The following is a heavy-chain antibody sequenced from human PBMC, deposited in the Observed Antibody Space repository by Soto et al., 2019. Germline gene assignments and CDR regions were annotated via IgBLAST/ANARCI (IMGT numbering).Heavy chain of an antibody. CDR2: ISAYNGNT. CDR1: GYTFTSYG. CDR3: ARGEVAYCGGDCSLCGMDV. Sequence: ASVKVSCKASGYTFTSYGISWVRQAPGQGLEWMGWISAYNGNTNYAQKLQGRVTMTTDTSTSTAYMELRSLRSDDTAVYYCARGEVAYCGGDCSLCGMDVWGQGTTVTVSS. D-gene: IGHD2-21*02. J-gene: IGHJ6*02. V-gene: IGHV1-18*01.